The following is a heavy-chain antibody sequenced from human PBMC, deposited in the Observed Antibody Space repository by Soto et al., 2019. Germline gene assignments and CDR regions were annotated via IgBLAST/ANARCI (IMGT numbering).Heavy chain of an antibody. CDR3: AKRHCSGGDCYAIDH. V-gene: IGHV3-23*01. J-gene: IGHJ4*02. CDR2: ISGSGDST. Sequence: GGSLRLSCAVSGFTFSNYAMSWVRQAPGKGLEWLSGISGSGDSTYYTDSVRGRFTISRDSSKNTLYLQMNSLRAEDTAVYYCAKRHCSGGDCYAIDHWGQGTQVTVSS. CDR1: GFTFSNYA. D-gene: IGHD2-15*01.